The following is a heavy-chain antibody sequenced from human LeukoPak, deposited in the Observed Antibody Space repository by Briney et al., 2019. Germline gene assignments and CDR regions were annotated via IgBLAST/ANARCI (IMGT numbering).Heavy chain of an antibody. D-gene: IGHD3-10*01. V-gene: IGHV3-23*01. CDR3: ARAAMVRGVDYFDY. Sequence: GGSLRLSSAASGFTFSSYSMSWVRQALGKGLEWVSVISNSGDSTYSADSVKGRFTISRDNSKNTLYLQMNSLRAEDTAVYYCARAAMVRGVDYFDYWGQGTLVTVSS. CDR2: ISNSGDST. CDR1: GFTFSSYS. J-gene: IGHJ4*02.